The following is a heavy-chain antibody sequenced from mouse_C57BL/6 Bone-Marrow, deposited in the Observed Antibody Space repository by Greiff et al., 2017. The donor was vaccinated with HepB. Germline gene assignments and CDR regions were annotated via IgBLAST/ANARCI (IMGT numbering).Heavy chain of an antibody. V-gene: IGHV5-9*01. CDR3: ARPLDISGYVGFAY. CDR1: GFTFSSYT. J-gene: IGHJ3*01. CDR2: ISGGGGNT. Sequence: EVKLMESGGGLVKPGGSLKLSCAASGFTFSSYTMSWVRQTPEKRLEWVATISGGGGNTYYPDSVKGRFTISRDNAKNTLYLQMSSLRSEDTALYYCARPLDISGYVGFAYWGQGTLVTVSA. D-gene: IGHD3-2*02.